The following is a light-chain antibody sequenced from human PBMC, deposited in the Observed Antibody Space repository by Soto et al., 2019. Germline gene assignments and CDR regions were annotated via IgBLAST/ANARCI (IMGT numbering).Light chain of an antibody. J-gene: IGKJ1*01. CDR1: QRVSVTS. CDR2: GAS. V-gene: IGKV3-20*01. CDR3: QQYGGSPRT. Sequence: EIVLTQFPNTLSLSPGERATLSCRASQRVSVTSLAWYHHKRGQAPRLLIHGASSRATGIPDRFSGSGSGTDFTLTISRLEPEDFAVYYCQQYGGSPRTFGQGTKVEV.